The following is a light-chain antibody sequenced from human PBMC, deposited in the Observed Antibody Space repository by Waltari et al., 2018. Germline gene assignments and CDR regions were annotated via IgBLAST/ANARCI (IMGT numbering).Light chain of an antibody. Sequence: QTVVTQEPSFSVSPGGTVALTCVLSSGSVSHSTYPSWYRQPPGQAPQTVIYNTDTRSSGVPDRFSGSILGNKAALTITGAQADDECDYYCVLYVGWGIWVFGGGTKVTVL. CDR1: SGSVSHSTY. CDR3: VLYVGWGIWV. V-gene: IGLV8-61*01. CDR2: NTD. J-gene: IGLJ3*02.